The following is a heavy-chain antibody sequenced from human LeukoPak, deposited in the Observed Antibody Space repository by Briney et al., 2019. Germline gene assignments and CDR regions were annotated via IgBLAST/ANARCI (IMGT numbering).Heavy chain of an antibody. J-gene: IGHJ4*02. CDR3: ARGPYSSGSSADY. CDR2: ISSSDTYT. CDR1: GFTFSDYY. D-gene: IGHD6-19*01. V-gene: IGHV3-11*06. Sequence: GGSLRPSCAASGFTFSDYYMSWIRQAPGEGLEWVSYISSSDTYTNYADSVKGRFTISRDNAKNSLYLQMNSLRAEDTAVYYCARGPYSSGSSADYWGQGTLVTVSS.